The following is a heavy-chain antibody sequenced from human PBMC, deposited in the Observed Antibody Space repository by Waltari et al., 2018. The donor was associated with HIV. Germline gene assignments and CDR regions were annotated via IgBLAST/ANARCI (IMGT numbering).Heavy chain of an antibody. D-gene: IGHD6-19*01. V-gene: IGHV1-8*01. CDR3: ARGFTRYSSGWYGY. J-gene: IGHJ4*02. CDR1: GYTLTSYE. CDR2: MNPNSGNT. Sequence: QLQLVQSGAEVKKPGASVKVSCKASGYTLTSYELNWVRKATGQGLEWMGWMNPNSGNTGYAQKCQGRVTMTRNTSISTAYMELSSLRSEDTAVYYCARGFTRYSSGWYGYWGQGTLVTVSS.